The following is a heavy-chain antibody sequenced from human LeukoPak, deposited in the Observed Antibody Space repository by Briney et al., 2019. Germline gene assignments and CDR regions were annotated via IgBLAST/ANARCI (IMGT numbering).Heavy chain of an antibody. CDR3: AKGTTVTTFCAVAY. V-gene: IGHV3-23*01. J-gene: IGHJ4*02. CDR1: GFTFSSYA. Sequence: GRSLRLSCAASGFTFSSYAMSWVRQVPGKGLEWVSAISGSGGSTYYADSVKGRFTISRDNSKNTLYLQMNSLRAEDTAVYYCAKGTTVTTFCAVAYWGQGTLVTVSS. CDR2: ISGSGGST. D-gene: IGHD4-17*01.